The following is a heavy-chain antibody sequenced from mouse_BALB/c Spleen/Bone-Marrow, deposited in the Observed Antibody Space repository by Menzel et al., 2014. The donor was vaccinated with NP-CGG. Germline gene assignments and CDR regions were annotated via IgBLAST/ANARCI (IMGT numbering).Heavy chain of an antibody. J-gene: IGHJ2*01. D-gene: IGHD2-10*02. CDR2: IWAGGST. Sequence: VQGVESGPGLVAPSQSLSITCTVSGLSLTSYGVHWVRQPPGKGLEWLGVIWAGGSTNYNSALMSRLSISKDNSKSQVFLEMNGLQTDDTAIYYCAREKYGNDYWGQGTTLTVSS. V-gene: IGHV2-9*02. CDR3: AREKYGNDY. CDR1: GLSLTSYG.